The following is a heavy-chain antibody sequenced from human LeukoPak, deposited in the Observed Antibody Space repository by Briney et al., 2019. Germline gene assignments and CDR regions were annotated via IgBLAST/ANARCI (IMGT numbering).Heavy chain of an antibody. J-gene: IGHJ4*02. Sequence: SETLSLTCPVSGASFNSDDQYWNWVRQSPGKGLEWIGSIHPSGMLYNNPSLESRVTMSRDTSKNQFSLNLNSVTAADTAVYFCSRGLDSRKLGYWGQGILVTVSS. D-gene: IGHD3-22*01. CDR1: GASFNSDDQY. CDR2: IHPSGML. V-gene: IGHV4-31*03. CDR3: SRGLDSRKLGY.